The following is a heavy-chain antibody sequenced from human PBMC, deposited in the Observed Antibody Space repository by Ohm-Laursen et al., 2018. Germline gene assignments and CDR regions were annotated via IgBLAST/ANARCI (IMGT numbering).Heavy chain of an antibody. D-gene: IGHD6-13*01. V-gene: IGHV3-23*01. CDR1: GFTFSDNA. CDR3: ARDRDSSSWYYLDF. Sequence: SLRLSCAASGFTFSDNAMSWVRQAPGKGLEWVSTVGGSGDSTYYADSVKGRFTVPRDNSKSIVFLQMNSLRAEDTAVYYCARDRDSSSWYYLDFWGQGTLVTVSS. J-gene: IGHJ4*02. CDR2: VGGSGDST.